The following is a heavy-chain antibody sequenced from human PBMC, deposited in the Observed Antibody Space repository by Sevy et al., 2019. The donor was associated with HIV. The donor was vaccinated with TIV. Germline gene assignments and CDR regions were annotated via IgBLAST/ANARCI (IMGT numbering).Heavy chain of an antibody. D-gene: IGHD3-10*01. Sequence: GGSLRLSCAASGFTFTNAWMSWVRQAPGKGLEWVGRIKSKTDGGTTDYAAPVKGRFTISRDDSKNTLYLQMNSLKTEDTAVYYCTTGRGGLLWFGELSQNYYYCMDVWGQGTTVTVSS. J-gene: IGHJ6*02. CDR3: TTGRGGLLWFGELSQNYYYCMDV. CDR1: GFTFTNAW. CDR2: IKSKTDGGTT. V-gene: IGHV3-15*01.